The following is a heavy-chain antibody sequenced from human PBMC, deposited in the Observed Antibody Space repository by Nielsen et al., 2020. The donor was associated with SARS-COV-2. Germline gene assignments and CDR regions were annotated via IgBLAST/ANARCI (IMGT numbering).Heavy chain of an antibody. D-gene: IGHD6-19*01. J-gene: IGHJ4*02. CDR1: GFTISTYG. CDR2: ISSST. Sequence: GSLRLSCVVSGFTISTYGMSWVRQAPGKGLEWVSAISSSTYYADSVKGRITVSRDNSKNTLYLQMNSLRAEDTAVYYCAKRSGYTSGWYGDYWGQGTLVTVSS. V-gene: IGHV3-23*01. CDR3: AKRSGYTSGWYGDY.